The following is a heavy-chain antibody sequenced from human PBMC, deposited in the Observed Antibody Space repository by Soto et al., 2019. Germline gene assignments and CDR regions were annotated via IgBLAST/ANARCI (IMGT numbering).Heavy chain of an antibody. Sequence: ASVKVSCKASGGTFSSYAISWVRQAPGQGLEWMGGIIPIFGTANYAQKFQGRVTITADESTSTAYMELSSLRSEDTAVYYCAAPNCGGGSCYSYYYYYGMDVWGQGTTVTVSS. V-gene: IGHV1-69*13. CDR2: IIPIFGTA. CDR3: AAPNCGGGSCYSYYYYYGMDV. D-gene: IGHD2-15*01. CDR1: GGTFSSYA. J-gene: IGHJ6*02.